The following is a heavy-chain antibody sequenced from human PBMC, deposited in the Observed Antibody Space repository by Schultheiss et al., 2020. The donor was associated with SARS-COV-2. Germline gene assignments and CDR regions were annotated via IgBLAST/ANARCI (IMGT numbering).Heavy chain of an antibody. J-gene: IGHJ4*02. Sequence: SETLSLTCNVSGGSISSRTYYWGWIRQPPGKGLEWIGSIYYSGSTYYNPSPKSRVTISVDTSKNQFSLKLSSVTAADTAVYYCARGELGRLRLGGDYWGQGTLVTVSS. D-gene: IGHD3-16*01. CDR1: GGSISSRTYY. CDR3: ARGELGRLRLGGDY. CDR2: IYYSGST. V-gene: IGHV4-39*07.